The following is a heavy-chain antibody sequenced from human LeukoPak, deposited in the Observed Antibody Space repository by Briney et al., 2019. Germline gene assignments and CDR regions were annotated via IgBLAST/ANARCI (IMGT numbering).Heavy chain of an antibody. CDR3: ARDTL. V-gene: IGHV3-69-1*01. CDR2: ISSSSTI. CDR1: GFTFSNYA. J-gene: IGHJ4*02. Sequence: PGGSLRLSCAASGFTFSNYALSWVRQPPGKGLEWVSYISSSSTIYYADSVKGRFTISRDNAKNSLYLQMNSLRAEDTAVYYCARDTLGGQGTLVTVSS.